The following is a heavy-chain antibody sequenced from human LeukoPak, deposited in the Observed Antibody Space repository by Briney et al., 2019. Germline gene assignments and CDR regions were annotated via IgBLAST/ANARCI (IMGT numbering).Heavy chain of an antibody. Sequence: GRSLRLSCAASGFTFSSYSMNWVRQAPGKGLEWVSSISSSSSYIYYADSVKGRFTISRDNAKNSLYLQMNSLRAEDTAVYYCARDGGLLWFGELLYSHWFDPWGQGTLVTVSS. V-gene: IGHV3-21*01. J-gene: IGHJ5*02. CDR3: ARDGGLLWFGELLYSHWFDP. CDR1: GFTFSSYS. D-gene: IGHD3-10*01. CDR2: ISSSSSYI.